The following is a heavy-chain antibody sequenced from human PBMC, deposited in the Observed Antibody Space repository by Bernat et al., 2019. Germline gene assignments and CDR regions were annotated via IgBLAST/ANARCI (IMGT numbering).Heavy chain of an antibody. CDR2: IYYSGST. V-gene: IGHV4-59*01. Sequence: QVQLQQWGAGLLKPSETLSLTCAVYGGSISSYYWSWIRQPPGKGLEWIGYIYYSGSTNYNPSLKSRVTISVDTSKNQFSLKLSSVTAADTAVYYCARGYSAFDYWGQGTLVTVSS. D-gene: IGHD5-18*01. CDR3: ARGYSAFDY. J-gene: IGHJ4*02. CDR1: GGSISSYY.